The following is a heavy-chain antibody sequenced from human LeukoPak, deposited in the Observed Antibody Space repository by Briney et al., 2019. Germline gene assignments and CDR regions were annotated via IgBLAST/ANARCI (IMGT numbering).Heavy chain of an antibody. CDR3: AKSSYYYDSRGYYYSYFDY. J-gene: IGHJ4*02. CDR2: IRHDGSNK. D-gene: IGHD3-22*01. CDR1: GFTFSSYG. Sequence: GGSLRLSCAAAGFTFSSYGMHWVRQAPGKGLEWVAFIRHDGSNKYYADSVKGRFTISRDNSKNTLYLQMNSLRAEDTAVYYCAKSSYYYDSRGYYYSYFDYWDQGTLVTVSS. V-gene: IGHV3-30*02.